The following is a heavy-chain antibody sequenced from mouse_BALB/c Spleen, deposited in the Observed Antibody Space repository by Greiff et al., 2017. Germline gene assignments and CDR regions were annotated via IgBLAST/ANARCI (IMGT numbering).Heavy chain of an antibody. J-gene: IGHJ4*01. CDR3: ASEGVAMDY. Sequence: EVHLVESGPGLVKPSQSLSLTCSVTGYSITSGYYWNWIRQFPGNKLEWMGYISYDGSNNYNPSLKNRISITRDTSKNQFFLKLNSVTTEDTATYYCASEGVAMDYWGQGTSVTVSS. CDR2: ISYDGSN. CDR1: GYSITSGYY. V-gene: IGHV3-6*02.